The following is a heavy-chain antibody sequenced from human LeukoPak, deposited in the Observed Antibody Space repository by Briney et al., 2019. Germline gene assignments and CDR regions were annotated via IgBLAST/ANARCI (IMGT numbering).Heavy chain of an antibody. V-gene: IGHV3-23*01. J-gene: IGHJ4*02. CDR1: GFAFSSYA. CDR2: VSGSDGTT. D-gene: IGHD2-15*01. Sequence: PGGSLRLSCAASGFAFSSYAMSSVRQAPGKGLEWVSGVSGSDGTTCYVDSVKGRFTISRDNSRNTLYLQMNSLRAEDTAVYYCAKDRYCSGGSCYSGFDHWGQGTLVTVSS. CDR3: AKDRYCSGGSCYSGFDH.